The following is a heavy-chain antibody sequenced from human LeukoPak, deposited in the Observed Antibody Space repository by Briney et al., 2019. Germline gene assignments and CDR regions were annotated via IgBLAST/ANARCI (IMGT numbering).Heavy chain of an antibody. D-gene: IGHD2-2*02. CDR3: ARGAHGYCSSTSCYTEDY. V-gene: IGHV4-30-2*01. Sequence: PSETLSLTCTVSGGSISSGGYYWRWIRQPPGKGLEWIGYIYHSGSTYYNPSLKSRVTISVDRSKNQFSLKLSSVTAADTAVYYCARGAHGYCSSTSCYTEDYWGQGTLVTVSS. CDR2: IYHSGST. J-gene: IGHJ4*02. CDR1: GGSISSGGYY.